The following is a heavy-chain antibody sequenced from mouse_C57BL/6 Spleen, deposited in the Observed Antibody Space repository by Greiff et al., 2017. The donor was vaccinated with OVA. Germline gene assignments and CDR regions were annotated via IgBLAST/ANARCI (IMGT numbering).Heavy chain of an antibody. CDR3: ARSSITTVVEGWYFDV. D-gene: IGHD1-1*01. J-gene: IGHJ1*03. Sequence: VQLQQPGAELVKPGASVKLSCKASGYTFTSYWMHWVKQRPGRGLEWIGRIDPNSGGTKYNEKFKSKATLTVDKPSSTAYMQLSSLTSEDSAVYYCARSSITTVVEGWYFDVWGTGTTVTVSS. CDR1: GYTFTSYW. CDR2: IDPNSGGT. V-gene: IGHV1-72*01.